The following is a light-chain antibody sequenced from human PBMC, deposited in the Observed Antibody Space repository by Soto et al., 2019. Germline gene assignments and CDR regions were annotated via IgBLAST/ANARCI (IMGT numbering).Light chain of an antibody. CDR1: QNILYRSNNKNY. Sequence: DIVMTQSPDSLAVSLGERATINCKSSQNILYRSNNKNYLAWYQQKPGQPPKLLISWASTRESGVPDRFSGSGYGTDFTLTISSLQAGDVAVYYCQQYYSTPYTFGQGTKLEIK. J-gene: IGKJ2*01. CDR2: WAS. V-gene: IGKV4-1*01. CDR3: QQYYSTPYT.